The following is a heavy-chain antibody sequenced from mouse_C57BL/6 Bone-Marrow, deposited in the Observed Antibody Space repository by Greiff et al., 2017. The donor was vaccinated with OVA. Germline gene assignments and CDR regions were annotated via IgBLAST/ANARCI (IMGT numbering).Heavy chain of an antibody. CDR1: GFSLTSYA. CDR3: ASYYDYDGYWYFDV. CDR2: IWTGGGT. D-gene: IGHD2-4*01. Sequence: VQVVESGPGLVAPSQSLSITCTVSGFSLTSYAISWVRQPPGKGLEWLGVIWTGGGTNYNSALKSRLSISKDNSKSQVFLKMNSLQTDDTARYYCASYYDYDGYWYFDVWGTGTTVTVSS. V-gene: IGHV2-9-1*01. J-gene: IGHJ1*03.